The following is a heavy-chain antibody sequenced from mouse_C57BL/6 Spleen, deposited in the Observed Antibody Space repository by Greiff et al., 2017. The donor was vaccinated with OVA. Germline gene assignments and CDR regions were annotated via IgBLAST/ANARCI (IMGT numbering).Heavy chain of an antibody. CDR1: GYSFTGYF. CDR2: INPYNGDT. Sequence: EVQLQESGPELVKPGDSVKISCKASGYSFTGYFMNWVMQSHGKSLEWIGRINPYNGDTFYNQKFKGKATLTVDKSSSTAHMELRSLTSEDSAVYYCARSHYYGSSPYFDYWGQGTTLTVSS. V-gene: IGHV1-20*01. J-gene: IGHJ2*01. D-gene: IGHD1-1*01. CDR3: ARSHYYGSSPYFDY.